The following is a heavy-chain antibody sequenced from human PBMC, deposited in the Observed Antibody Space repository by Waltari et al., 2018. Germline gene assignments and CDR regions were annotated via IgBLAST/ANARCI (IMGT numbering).Heavy chain of an antibody. V-gene: IGHV3-30*18. CDR2: IWYDGSNK. J-gene: IGHJ4*02. Sequence: QVQLVESGGGVVQPGRSLRLSCAASGFTFSSYGMHWVRQAPGKGLEWVAVIWYDGSNKYYADSVKGRFTISRDNSKNTLYLQMNSLRAEDTAMYYCAKGGVGEGFWYYWGQGTLVTVSS. D-gene: IGHD3-10*01. CDR3: AKGGVGEGFWYY. CDR1: GFTFSSYG.